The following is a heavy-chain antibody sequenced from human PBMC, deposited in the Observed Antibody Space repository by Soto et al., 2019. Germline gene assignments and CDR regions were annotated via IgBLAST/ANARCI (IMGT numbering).Heavy chain of an antibody. D-gene: IGHD2-21*02. Sequence: EVQLLESGGGLVRPGGSLRLSCAVSGFMFSSYAMTWVRQAPGKGLEWVSSISGSGGSTYYSDSVRGRFTISRDNSKKMLYLEMNSLKGDETAVYYCAKDGSWGDHYYFDNWGQATLVTVSS. V-gene: IGHV3-23*01. J-gene: IGHJ4*02. CDR2: ISGSGGST. CDR3: AKDGSWGDHYYFDN. CDR1: GFMFSSYA.